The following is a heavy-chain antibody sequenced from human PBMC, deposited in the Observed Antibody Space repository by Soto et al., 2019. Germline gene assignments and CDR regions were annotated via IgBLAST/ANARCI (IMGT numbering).Heavy chain of an antibody. V-gene: IGHV4-34*01. CDR1: GGSFSGYY. CDR3: ASGRWLRYGMDV. J-gene: IGHJ6*02. D-gene: IGHD5-12*01. Sequence: QVQLQQWGAGVLKPSETLSLTCAVYGGSFSGYYWSWIRQPPGKGLEWIGEINHSGSTNYNPSLKSRVTISVDTSKNQFSLKLSSVTAADTAVYYCASGRWLRYGMDVWGQGTTVTVSS. CDR2: INHSGST.